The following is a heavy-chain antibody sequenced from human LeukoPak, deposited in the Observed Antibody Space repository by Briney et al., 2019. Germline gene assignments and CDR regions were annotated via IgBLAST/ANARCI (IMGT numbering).Heavy chain of an antibody. D-gene: IGHD2-15*01. CDR2: ISVSGGST. CDR1: GFTFSSYA. V-gene: IGHV3-23*01. CDR3: AKADFCRGGTCYDFDY. Sequence: GGSLRLSCAASGFTFSSYAMSWVRQAPGKGLERVSGISVSGGSTCYADSVKGRFTISRDNSKNTLYLQMNSLRVEATGVYYFAKADFCRGGTCYDFDYWGQGTLITVSS. J-gene: IGHJ4*02.